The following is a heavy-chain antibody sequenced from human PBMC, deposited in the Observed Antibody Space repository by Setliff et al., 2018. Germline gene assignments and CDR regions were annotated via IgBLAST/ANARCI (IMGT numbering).Heavy chain of an antibody. V-gene: IGHV4-34*01. CDR3: ARRATYYNFWSGYYDY. Sequence: SETLSLTCSVYGGSLTTYYWGWIRQPPGKGLEWIGEINHSESTDYNPALKSRVTISVDTSKNQFSLKLSSVTAADTAVYYCARRATYYNFWSGYYDYWGQGTLVTVSS. D-gene: IGHD3-3*01. CDR2: INHSEST. CDR1: GGSLTTYY. J-gene: IGHJ4*02.